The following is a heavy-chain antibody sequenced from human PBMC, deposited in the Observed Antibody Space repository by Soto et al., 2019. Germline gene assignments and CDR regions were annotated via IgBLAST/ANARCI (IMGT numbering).Heavy chain of an antibody. Sequence: QVHLEQSGAEVKKPGASVRASCKASGYSFITYAMQWVRQAPGQRPEWMGWINVNKGDTQYSQKFQDRVIITRDTSASTVYMELSRLTSEDTAVYYCARVPYGGYASMVWGQGTLVTVSS. CDR2: INVNKGDT. CDR1: GYSFITYA. V-gene: IGHV1-3*01. CDR3: ARVPYGGYASMV. D-gene: IGHD5-12*01. J-gene: IGHJ4*02.